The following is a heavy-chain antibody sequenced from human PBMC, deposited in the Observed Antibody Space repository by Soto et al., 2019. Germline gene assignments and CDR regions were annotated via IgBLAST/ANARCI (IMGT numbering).Heavy chain of an antibody. V-gene: IGHV1-69*01. J-gene: IGHJ4*02. Sequence: QMQLVQSGAEVKKPGSSVKVSCKASGGTLSDYEISWVRQAPGEGLEWMGGPTPIFGTAHYAQKYQGRVTLSADGSATTAYMELRSLRSEDTAVYYCAKSTAAALRSSFDSWGQGTQVIVSS. CDR2: PTPIFGTA. D-gene: IGHD6-13*01. CDR3: AKSTAAALRSSFDS. CDR1: GGTLSDYE.